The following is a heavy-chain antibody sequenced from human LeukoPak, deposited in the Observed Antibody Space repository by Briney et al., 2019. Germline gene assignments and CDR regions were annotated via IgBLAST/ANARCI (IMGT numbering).Heavy chain of an antibody. CDR1: GGSISSYY. V-gene: IGHV4-59*01. CDR3: ARVDGRYYYGSGSYSLALDAFDI. CDR2: IYYSGST. Sequence: SETLSLTCTVSGGSISSYYWSWIRQPPGKGLEWIGHIYYSGSTNYNPSLKSRVTMSVDTSKNQFSLKLSSVTAADTAVYYCARVDGRYYYGSGSYSLALDAFDIWGQGTMVTVSS. J-gene: IGHJ3*02. D-gene: IGHD3-10*01.